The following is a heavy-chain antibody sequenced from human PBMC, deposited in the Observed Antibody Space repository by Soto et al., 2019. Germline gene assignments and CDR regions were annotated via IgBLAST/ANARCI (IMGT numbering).Heavy chain of an antibody. CDR3: AHRLGTSWFDY. V-gene: IGHV2-5*01. CDR1: GFSLSSSGVG. CDR2: ILWNDDV. J-gene: IGHJ4*02. Sequence: ESGPTLVNPTQTLTLTCTFSGFSLSSSGVGVAWIRQPPGKALEWLALILWNDDVRYSPSLQSSLTITKDTSRNQVVLTMTNMDPVDTATYYCAHRLGTSWFDYWGQGTLVTVSS. D-gene: IGHD6-13*01.